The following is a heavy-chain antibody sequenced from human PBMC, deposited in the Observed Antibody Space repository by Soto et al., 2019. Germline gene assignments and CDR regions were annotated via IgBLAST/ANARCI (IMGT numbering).Heavy chain of an antibody. V-gene: IGHV3-73*01. CDR3: TRHPHQYSSSAYYYYGMDV. D-gene: IGHD6-6*01. CDR2: IRSKANSYAT. CDR1: GFTFSGSA. J-gene: IGHJ6*02. Sequence: GGSLRLSCAASGFTFSGSAMHWVRQASGKGREWVGRIRSKANSYATAYAASVKGRFTISRDDSKNTAYLQMNGLKTEDTAVYYCTRHPHQYSSSAYYYYGMDVWGQGTTVTVSS.